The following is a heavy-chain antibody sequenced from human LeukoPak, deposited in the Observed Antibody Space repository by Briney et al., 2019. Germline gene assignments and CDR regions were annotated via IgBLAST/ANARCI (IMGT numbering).Heavy chain of an antibody. CDR1: GDTFSSYA. Sequence: ASVKVSCMASGDTFSSYAISWVRQAPGQGLEWVGGIIAMFATASYAQKFQGSVTITADKSTSTAYMELSRLRSEDTAVYYCAENAAMVQSPHYYYYHMDVWGKGTTVTVSS. CDR2: IIAMFATA. D-gene: IGHD5-18*01. J-gene: IGHJ6*03. V-gene: IGHV1-69*06. CDR3: AENAAMVQSPHYYYYHMDV.